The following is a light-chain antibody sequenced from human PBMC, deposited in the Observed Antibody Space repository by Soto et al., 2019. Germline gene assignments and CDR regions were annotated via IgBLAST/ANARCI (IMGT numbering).Light chain of an antibody. V-gene: IGKV3-20*01. CDR2: GAS. CDR1: QSVSTNS. J-gene: IGKJ1*01. CDR3: QQYEKSPRT. Sequence: EIVLAQSPGTLSLSPGERATLSCRASQSVSTNSLAWYQQKRGQAPRLLIYGASSRATGIPDRFSGSGSGTDFALIITRREREDFAVYYCQQYEKSPRTFGQGTKVEIK.